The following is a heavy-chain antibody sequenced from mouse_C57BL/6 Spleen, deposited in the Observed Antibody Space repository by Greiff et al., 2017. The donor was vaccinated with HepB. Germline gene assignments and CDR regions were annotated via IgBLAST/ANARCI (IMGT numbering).Heavy chain of an antibody. V-gene: IGHV5-4*01. J-gene: IGHJ3*01. D-gene: IGHD2-1*01. CDR1: GFTFSSYA. Sequence: EVQVVESGGGLVKPGGSLKLSCAASGFTFSSYAMSWVRQTPEKRLEWVATISDGGSYTYYPDNVKGRFTISRDNAKNNLYLQMSHLKSEDTAMYYCARDPYGNYEAWFAYWGQGTLVTVSA. CDR3: ARDPYGNYEAWFAY. CDR2: ISDGGSYT.